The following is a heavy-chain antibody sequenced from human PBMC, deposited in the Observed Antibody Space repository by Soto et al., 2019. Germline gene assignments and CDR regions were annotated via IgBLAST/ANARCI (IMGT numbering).Heavy chain of an antibody. CDR1: GLTFSNFV. CDR3: AHVAV. V-gene: IGHV3-23*01. D-gene: IGHD6-19*01. CDR2: INVPGITT. J-gene: IGHJ4*02. Sequence: GGSLRLSCAASGLTFSNFVMTWARQAPGKGLEWVSTINVPGITTHYTDSVKGRFTISRDNSKNTLYLQMNSLRAEDTAVYYCAHVAVRGQGALVTVSS.